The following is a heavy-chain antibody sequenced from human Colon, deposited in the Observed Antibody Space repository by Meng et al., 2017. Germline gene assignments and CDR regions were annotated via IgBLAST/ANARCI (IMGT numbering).Heavy chain of an antibody. V-gene: IGHV3-7*01. J-gene: IGHJ3*01. CDR1: GFTFSSYW. Sequence: GESLKISCEASGFTFSSYWMSWVRQAPGKGPEWVANIKQDGSKIYYVDSVKGRFTISRDNAKNSLYLQMNSLSAEDTAVYYCARDQFSPPEVHDSFDVWGHGTMVTVSS. CDR3: ARDQFSPPEVHDSFDV. D-gene: IGHD1-14*01. CDR2: IKQDGSKI.